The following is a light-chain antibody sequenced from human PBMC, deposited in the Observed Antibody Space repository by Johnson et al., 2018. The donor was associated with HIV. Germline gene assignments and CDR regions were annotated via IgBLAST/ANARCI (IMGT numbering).Light chain of an antibody. CDR2: ENN. CDR3: GTWDTSLSIGAV. Sequence: QSVLTQPPSVSAAPGQKVTISCSGSSSNIGNNYVSWYQQLPGTAPKLFIYENNKRPSGIPDRFSGSKSGTSATLGITGLQTGDEADYYCGTWDTSLSIGAVFGTGTKVTVL. CDR1: SSNIGNNY. V-gene: IGLV1-51*02. J-gene: IGLJ1*01.